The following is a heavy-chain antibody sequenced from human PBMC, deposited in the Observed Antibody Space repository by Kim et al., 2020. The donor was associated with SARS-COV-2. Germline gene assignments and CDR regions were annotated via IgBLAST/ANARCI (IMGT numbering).Heavy chain of an antibody. CDR2: ISSSGDST. V-gene: IGHV3-64*01. J-gene: IGHJ6*02. CDR1: GLNFSSYG. Sequence: GGSLRLSCAASGLNFSSYGMHWVRQAPGKGLEYVSFISSSGDSTYYANSVRGRFTISRDNSKNTLYLQMGSLRAEDMAVYYCARDYDSSGYYGMDVWGQGTPVTVSS. D-gene: IGHD3-22*01. CDR3: ARDYDSSGYYGMDV.